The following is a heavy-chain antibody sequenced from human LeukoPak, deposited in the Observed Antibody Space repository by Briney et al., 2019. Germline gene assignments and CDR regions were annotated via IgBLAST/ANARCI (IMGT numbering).Heavy chain of an antibody. CDR1: GGSFSGYY. CDR2: INHSGST. V-gene: IGHV4-34*01. CDR3: ARAGDSYGFDY. J-gene: IGHJ4*02. Sequence: SETLSLTCAVYGGSFSGYYWSWIRQPPGKGLEWIGEINHSGSTNSNPSLKSRVTISVDTSKNQFSLKLSSVTAADTAVYYCARAGDSYGFDYWGQGTLVTVSS. D-gene: IGHD5-18*01.